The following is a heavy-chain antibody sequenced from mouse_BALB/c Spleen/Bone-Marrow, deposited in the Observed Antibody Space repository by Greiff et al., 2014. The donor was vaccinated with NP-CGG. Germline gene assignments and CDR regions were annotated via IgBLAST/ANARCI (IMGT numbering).Heavy chain of an antibody. CDR3: ARQYGCVDGMDY. V-gene: IGHV5-6-5*01. Sequence: DVMLMESGGGLVKPGESLKFSCAASGFTVSSYTMSWVRQTPEKRLEWVASITGGGSTYYPDSVKGRFTISRENARNNLYLQVSSLRSEDTAIYYCARQYGCVDGMDYWGQGTSVTVSS. CDR1: GFTVSSYT. CDR2: ITGGGST. D-gene: IGHD1-2*01. J-gene: IGHJ4*01.